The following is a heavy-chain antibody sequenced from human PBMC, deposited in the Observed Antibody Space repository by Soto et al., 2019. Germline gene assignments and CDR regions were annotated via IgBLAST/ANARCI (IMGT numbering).Heavy chain of an antibody. CDR3: ARGGRIASLAFGVDL. V-gene: IGHV1-18*01. J-gene: IGHJ5*02. Sequence: ASVKVSCKTSGYTFIRNGISWVRQAPGQGLEWMGWISPKSGNTKYAQKLQGRVLMTTDTSTSTAYMELRSLRSDDTAVYYCARGGRIASLAFGVDLWGQGTLVTVSS. D-gene: IGHD3-16*01. CDR1: GYTFIRNG. CDR2: ISPKSGNT.